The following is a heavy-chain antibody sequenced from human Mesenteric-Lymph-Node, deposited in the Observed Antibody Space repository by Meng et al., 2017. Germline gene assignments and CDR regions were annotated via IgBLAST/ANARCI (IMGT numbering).Heavy chain of an antibody. CDR3: ARDHRAMVRGVTQIYYYYGMDV. Sequence: ASVKVSCKASGYTFTSYGISWVRQAPGQGLEWMGWISAYNGNTNYAQKLQGRVTMTTDTSTSTAYMELRSLRSDDTAVYYCARDHRAMVRGVTQIYYYYGMDVWGQGTTVTVSS. D-gene: IGHD3-10*01. V-gene: IGHV1-18*01. J-gene: IGHJ6*02. CDR1: GYTFTSYG. CDR2: ISAYNGNT.